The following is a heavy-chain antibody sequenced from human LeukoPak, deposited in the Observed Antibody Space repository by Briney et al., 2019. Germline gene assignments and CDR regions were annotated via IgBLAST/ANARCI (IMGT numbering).Heavy chain of an antibody. D-gene: IGHD1-26*01. CDR3: AKDGRPSGSYYY. J-gene: IGHJ4*02. Sequence: GGSLRLSCAASGFTFSSYTMNWVRQAPGKGLEWVSAISGSGGSTYYADSVKGRFTISRDNSKNTLYLQMNSLRAEDTAVYYCAKDGRPSGSYYYWGQGTLVTVSS. CDR1: GFTFSSYT. V-gene: IGHV3-23*01. CDR2: ISGSGGST.